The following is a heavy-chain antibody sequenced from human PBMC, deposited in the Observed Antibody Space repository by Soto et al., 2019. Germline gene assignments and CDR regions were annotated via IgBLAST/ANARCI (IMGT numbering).Heavy chain of an antibody. J-gene: IGHJ3*02. CDR3: ARDNPTVVTPTRAFDI. CDR1: GGSVSSGGYS. Sequence: SESLSLTCTVSGGSVSSGGYSWSWIRQHPGKGLEWIGNIYYSGSTYYNPSLKSRVTISVDTSKNQFSLKLSSVTAADTAVYYCARDNPTVVTPTRAFDIWGQGTMVTVSS. V-gene: IGHV4-31*03. CDR2: IYYSGST. D-gene: IGHD2-15*01.